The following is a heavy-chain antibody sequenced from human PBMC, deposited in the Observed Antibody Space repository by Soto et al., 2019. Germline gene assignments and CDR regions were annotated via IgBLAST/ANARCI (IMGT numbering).Heavy chain of an antibody. CDR1: GFTFSSYG. CDR2: ISYDGSNK. J-gene: IGHJ3*02. V-gene: IGHV3-30*18. Sequence: GGSLRLSCAASGFTFSSYGMHWVRQAPGKGLEWVAVISYDGSNKYYADSVKGRFTISRDNSKNTLYLQTNSLRAEDTAVYYCAKDFLPPSGDYSEAFDIWGQGTMVTVSS. D-gene: IGHD3-22*01. CDR3: AKDFLPPSGDYSEAFDI.